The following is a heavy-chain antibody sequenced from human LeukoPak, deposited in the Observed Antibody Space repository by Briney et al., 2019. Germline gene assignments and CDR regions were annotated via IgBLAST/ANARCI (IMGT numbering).Heavy chain of an antibody. CDR1: GGSFSGYS. D-gene: IGHD6-13*01. J-gene: IGHJ4*02. CDR2: INHSGST. CDR3: ARGRIAAARYYFDY. Sequence: NPSETLSLTCAVHGGSFSGYSWSWIRQPPGKGLEWIGEINHSGSTNYNPSLKSRVTISVDTSKNQFSLKLSSVTAADTAVYYCARGRIAAARYYFDYWGQGTLVTVSS. V-gene: IGHV4-34*01.